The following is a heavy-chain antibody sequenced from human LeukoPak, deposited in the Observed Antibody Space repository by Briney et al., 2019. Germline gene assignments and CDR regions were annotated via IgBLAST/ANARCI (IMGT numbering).Heavy chain of an antibody. CDR1: IFSFSSYS. V-gene: IGHV3-21*01. J-gene: IGHJ6*03. CDR3: ARALPGYYDSRGRYYYMDV. Sequence: PGGSLRLSCADSIFSFSSYSMNWVRQAPGKGLEWVSSISSSSSYIYYIDSVRGRFTISRDNAKNSLYLQMHSLRAEDTAVYYCARALPGYYDSRGRYYYMDVWGRGTTVTVSS. CDR2: ISSSSSYI. D-gene: IGHD3-22*01.